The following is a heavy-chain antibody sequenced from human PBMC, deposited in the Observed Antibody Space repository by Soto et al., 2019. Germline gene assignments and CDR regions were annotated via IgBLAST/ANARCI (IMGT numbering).Heavy chain of an antibody. V-gene: IGHV1-2*02. CDR2: VNPDNGGT. CDR1: GYTFTGNY. J-gene: IGHJ6*02. CDR3: ARDMAHYDFWGHNERGLDV. D-gene: IGHD3-3*01. Sequence: ASVKVSCKASGYTFTGNYIHWVRQAPGQGLEWMGWVNPDNGGTTSAQKFQGRFTISRDNARNSLFLQMTSLRGEDSALYYCARDMAHYDFWGHNERGLDVWGQGTAVTVSS.